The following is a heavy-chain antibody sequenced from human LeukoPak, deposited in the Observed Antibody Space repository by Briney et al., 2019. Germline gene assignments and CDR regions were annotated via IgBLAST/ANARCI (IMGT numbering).Heavy chain of an antibody. V-gene: IGHV3-33*01. CDR2: IWYDGSDK. J-gene: IGHJ6*02. Sequence: GGSLRLSCAASGFTFSSYGMHWVRQAPGKGLEWVAVIWYDGSDKYYADSVKGRFTISRDNSKNTLYLQMNSLKTEDTAVYYCARVGSYYGMDVWGQGTTVTVSS. CDR3: ARVGSYYGMDV. D-gene: IGHD1-26*01. CDR1: GFTFSSYG.